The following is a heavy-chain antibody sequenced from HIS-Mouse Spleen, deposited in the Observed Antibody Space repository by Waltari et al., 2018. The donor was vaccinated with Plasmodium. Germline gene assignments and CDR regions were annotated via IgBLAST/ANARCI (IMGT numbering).Heavy chain of an antibody. CDR3: ASGYCTNGVCYLLDY. D-gene: IGHD2-8*01. J-gene: IGHJ4*02. CDR2: IIPILGIA. CDR1: GGTFSSYA. Sequence: QVQLVQSGAEVKKPGSSVKVSCKASGGTFSSYAISWVRQAPGQGLEWMGRIIPILGIANYAQKFQGRVTITADKSTSTDYMELSSLRSEDTAVYYCASGYCTNGVCYLLDYWGQGTLVTVSS. V-gene: IGHV1-69*04.